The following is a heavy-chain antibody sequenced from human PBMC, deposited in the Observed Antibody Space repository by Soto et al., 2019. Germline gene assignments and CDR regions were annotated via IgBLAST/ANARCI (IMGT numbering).Heavy chain of an antibody. CDR1: GFTVSTGH. V-gene: IGHV3-53*01. J-gene: IGHJ4*02. Sequence: EVQLVESGGGLIQPGGSLRLSCVASGFTVSTGHMIWVRQAPGKGLEWLSISFSGGAAYYAASVEGRFSVSRDNSKNTLYLQMNSLRVEDTAVYYCARSAFGDWDQGTLVTVSS. CDR2: SFSGGAA. CDR3: ARSAFGD. D-gene: IGHD3-16*01.